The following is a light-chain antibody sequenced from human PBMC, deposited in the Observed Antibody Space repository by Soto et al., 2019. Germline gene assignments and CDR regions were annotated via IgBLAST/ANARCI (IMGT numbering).Light chain of an antibody. Sequence: EIVLTQSPDTLSLSPGERATLSCRASQSVRSSYLAWYQQRPGQAPRLLIYGASSRATGIPDRFSGDGSGTDFTLTLSRLEPEDSAVYDCQLYGSSPGYTFGQGNKLEIK. CDR2: GAS. CDR3: QLYGSSPGYT. V-gene: IGKV3-20*01. CDR1: QSVRSSY. J-gene: IGKJ2*01.